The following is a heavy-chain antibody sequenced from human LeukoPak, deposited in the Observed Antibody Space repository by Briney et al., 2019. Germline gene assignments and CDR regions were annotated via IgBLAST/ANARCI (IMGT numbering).Heavy chain of an antibody. Sequence: ASVKVSCKASGYTFTSYDINWVRQATGQGLEWMGWMNPNSGNTGYAQKFQGRVTMTRNTSTSTAYMELSSLRSEDTAVYYCARGRVRDIVATITLDYWGQGTLVTVSS. CDR3: ARGRVRDIVATITLDY. J-gene: IGHJ4*02. D-gene: IGHD5-12*01. CDR1: GYTFTSYD. CDR2: MNPNSGNT. V-gene: IGHV1-8*01.